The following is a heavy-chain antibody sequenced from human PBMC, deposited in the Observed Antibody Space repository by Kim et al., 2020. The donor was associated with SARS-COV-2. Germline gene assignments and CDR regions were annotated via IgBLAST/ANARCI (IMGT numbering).Heavy chain of an antibody. Sequence: NPALKSRVTISVDTSKNQFSLKLSSVPAADTAVYYCARTLSGLQNHPFDYWGQGTLVTVSS. V-gene: IGHV4-34*01. D-gene: IGHD3-10*01. CDR3: ARTLSGLQNHPFDY. J-gene: IGHJ4*02.